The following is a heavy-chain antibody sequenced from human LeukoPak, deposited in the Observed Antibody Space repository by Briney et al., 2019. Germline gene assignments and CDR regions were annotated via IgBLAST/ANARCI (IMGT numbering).Heavy chain of an antibody. J-gene: IGHJ3*02. V-gene: IGHV4-31*03. D-gene: IGHD3-22*01. Sequence: SETLSLTCTVSGGSISSGGYYWSWIRQHPGKGLEWIGYIYYSGSTYYNPSLMSRLTISVDTSKNQFSLKLTSVTAADTAVYYCARASDYDSSGYSSRDAFDIWGQGTMVTVSS. CDR1: GGSISSGGYY. CDR2: IYYSGST. CDR3: ARASDYDSSGYSSRDAFDI.